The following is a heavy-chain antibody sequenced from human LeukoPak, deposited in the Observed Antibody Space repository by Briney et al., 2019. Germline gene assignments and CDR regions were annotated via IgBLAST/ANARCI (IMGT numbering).Heavy chain of an antibody. CDR1: GGSISSSSYY. D-gene: IGHD3-3*01. Sequence: SETLSLTCTVSGGSISSSSYYWGWIRQPPGKGLEWIGSIHYSGSTYYNPSLKSRVTISVDTSKNQFSLKLSSVTAADTVVYYCARHQAPLTIFGVVTIDYWGQGTLVTVSS. J-gene: IGHJ4*02. CDR2: IHYSGST. V-gene: IGHV4-39*01. CDR3: ARHQAPLTIFGVVTIDY.